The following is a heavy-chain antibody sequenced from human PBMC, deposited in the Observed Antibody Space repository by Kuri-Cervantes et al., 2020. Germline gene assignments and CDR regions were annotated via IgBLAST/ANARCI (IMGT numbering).Heavy chain of an antibody. Sequence: LSLTCAASGFTVYSHYMSWVRQAPGKGLEWVSVIYSGGSTYYADSVKGRFTISRDSSKNTLYLQMNSLRSEDTAVYYCARNPPPRYCSGGSCYSRDNNWFDPWGQGTLVTVSS. CDR3: ARNPPPRYCSGGSCYSRDNNWFDP. D-gene: IGHD2-15*01. V-gene: IGHV3-53*05. CDR1: GFTVYSHY. J-gene: IGHJ5*02. CDR2: IYSGGST.